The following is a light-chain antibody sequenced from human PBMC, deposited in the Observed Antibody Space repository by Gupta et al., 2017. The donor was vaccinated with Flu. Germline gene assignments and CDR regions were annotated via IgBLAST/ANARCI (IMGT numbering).Light chain of an antibody. CDR1: QNINTN. V-gene: IGKV3-15*01. CDR2: AAS. CDR3: QQYHLWPPLT. J-gene: IGKJ4*01. Sequence: DIFLTQSPASLSVSPGESVSLSFMVSQNINTNLAWYQQKPGQPPRLLIYAASSRATGVPARFSGTGSGTDFSIIVSSLQSEDTAIYYCQQYHLWPPLTFGGGTKVEI.